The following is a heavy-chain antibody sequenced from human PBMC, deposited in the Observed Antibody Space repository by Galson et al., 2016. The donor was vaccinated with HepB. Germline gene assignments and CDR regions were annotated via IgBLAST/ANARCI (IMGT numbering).Heavy chain of an antibody. V-gene: IGHV3-33*01. CDR2: IWYDGGQE. Sequence: SLRLSCAASGFRFSSFGMHWVRQAPGKGLEWVALIWYDGGQENHADSVKGRFTISRDNSRNTLFLQMDSLRVEDTAVYYCVRGMKTLESLDSWGQGTLVIVSS. D-gene: IGHD3-3*01. CDR1: GFRFSSFG. CDR3: VRGMKTLESLDS. J-gene: IGHJ4*02.